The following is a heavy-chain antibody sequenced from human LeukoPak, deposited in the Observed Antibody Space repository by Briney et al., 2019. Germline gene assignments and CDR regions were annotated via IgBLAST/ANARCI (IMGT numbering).Heavy chain of an antibody. J-gene: IGHJ3*02. D-gene: IGHD6-6*01. CDR3: ANLRGQLANDAFDI. V-gene: IGHV3-30-3*01. Sequence: GGSLRLSCAASGFTFSNYAMHWVRQAPGKGLEWVAVISYDGSSKYYADSVKGRFTISRDNSKNTLYLQMNSLRAEDTAVYYCANLRGQLANDAFDIWGQGTMVTVSS. CDR2: ISYDGSSK. CDR1: GFTFSNYA.